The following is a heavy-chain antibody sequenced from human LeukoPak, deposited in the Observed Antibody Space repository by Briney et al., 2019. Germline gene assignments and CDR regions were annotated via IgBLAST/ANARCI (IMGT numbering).Heavy chain of an antibody. CDR2: ISGSGGST. CDR3: AKGGGSAWELLALDY. V-gene: IGHV3-23*01. J-gene: IGHJ4*02. Sequence: PGGSLRLSCAASGFTFSSYAMSWVRQAPGKGLEWVSAISGSGGSTYYADSVQGRFTISRDNSKNTLYLQMNSLRAEDTAVYYCAKGGGSAWELLALDYWGQGTLVTVSS. D-gene: IGHD1-26*01. CDR1: GFTFSSYA.